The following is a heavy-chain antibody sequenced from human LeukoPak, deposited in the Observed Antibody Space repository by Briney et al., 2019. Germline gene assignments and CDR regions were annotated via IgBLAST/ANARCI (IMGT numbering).Heavy chain of an antibody. Sequence: SVKVSCKASGGTFSSYAISWVRQAPGQGLDWMGGIIPIFGTANYAQKFQGRVTITADKSTSTAYMELSSLRSEDTAVYYCARRYSSGWYVFDYWGQGTLVTVSS. J-gene: IGHJ4*02. CDR3: ARRYSSGWYVFDY. V-gene: IGHV1-69*06. CDR2: IIPIFGTA. CDR1: GGTFSSYA. D-gene: IGHD6-19*01.